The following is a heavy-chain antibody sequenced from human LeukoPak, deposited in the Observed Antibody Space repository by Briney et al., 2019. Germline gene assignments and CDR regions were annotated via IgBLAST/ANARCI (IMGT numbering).Heavy chain of an antibody. Sequence: SQTLSLTCAISGDSVSSNSAAWNWIRQSPSRGLEWLGRAYYRSKWYNDYAVSVKSRITINPDTSKNQFSLQLNSVTPEDTAVYYCAREPLNYDFWSGYYYYYYYMDVWGKGTTVTVSS. D-gene: IGHD3-3*01. CDR2: AYYRSKWYN. CDR3: AREPLNYDFWSGYYYYYYYMDV. J-gene: IGHJ6*03. CDR1: GDSVSSNSAA. V-gene: IGHV6-1*01.